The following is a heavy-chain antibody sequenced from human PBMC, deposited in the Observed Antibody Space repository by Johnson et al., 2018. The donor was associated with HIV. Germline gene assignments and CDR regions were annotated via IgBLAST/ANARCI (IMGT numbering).Heavy chain of an antibody. V-gene: IGHV3-15*01. J-gene: IGHJ3*02. CDR3: TTDGRYWIVGATRDAFDI. CDR2: IKSKTDGGTT. CDR1: GFTFSSYW. Sequence: EVQLVESGGGLVQPGGSLRLSCAASGFTFSSYWMNWVRQAPGTGLAWVGRIKSKTDGGTTDYAAPVKGRFTISRDDSKNTLYLQMNSLKTEDTAVYYCTTDGRYWIVGATRDAFDIWGQGTMVTVSS. D-gene: IGHD1-26*01.